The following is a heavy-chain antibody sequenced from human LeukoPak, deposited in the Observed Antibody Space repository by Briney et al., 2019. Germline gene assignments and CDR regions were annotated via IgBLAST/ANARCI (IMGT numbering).Heavy chain of an antibody. CDR1: GDPISSRPYY. J-gene: IGHJ5*02. D-gene: IGHD6-6*01. Sequence: SDTLSLTCSVSGDPISSRPYYWTWIRQHPAKGLEWIGYIWNSGSTNYNPALNSRVTISVNTSKNQFSLKLTSVTAADTAIYYCARDVSSMFPNWFDPWVQGILVIVSS. V-gene: IGHV4-31*03. CDR3: ARDVSSMFPNWFDP. CDR2: IWNSGST.